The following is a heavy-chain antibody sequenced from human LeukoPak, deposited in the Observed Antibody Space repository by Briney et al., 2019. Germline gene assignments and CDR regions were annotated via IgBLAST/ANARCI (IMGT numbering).Heavy chain of an antibody. J-gene: IGHJ5*02. V-gene: IGHV3-21*01. D-gene: IGHD4-11*01. CDR3: AYMGGNYERGFDP. CDR1: GFTFSSYS. Sequence: GGSLRLSCAASGFTFSSYSMNWVRQAPGKGLEWVSSITSSSGHIYYADSVKGRFTISRDNAKNSLYLQMNSLRAEDTAVYYCAYMGGNYERGFDPWGQGTLVTVSS. CDR2: ITSSSGHI.